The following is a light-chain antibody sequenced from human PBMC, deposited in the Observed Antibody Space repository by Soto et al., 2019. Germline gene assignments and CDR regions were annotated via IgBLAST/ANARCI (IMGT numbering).Light chain of an antibody. CDR3: QSADSSGTFHVV. Sequence: SYELTQPPSVSVSPGQTTRITCPGDALPKQYAYWYQQKPGQAPVLVIYKDSERPSGIPERFSGSSSGTTVTLTISGGQAEDEADYYCQSADSSGTFHVVFGGGTKLTVL. CDR1: ALPKQY. CDR2: KDS. J-gene: IGLJ2*01. V-gene: IGLV3-25*03.